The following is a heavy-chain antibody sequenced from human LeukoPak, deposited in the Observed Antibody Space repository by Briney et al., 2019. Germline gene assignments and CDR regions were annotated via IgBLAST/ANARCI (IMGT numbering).Heavy chain of an antibody. CDR1: GFTFSSYS. J-gene: IGHJ4*02. V-gene: IGHV3-21*01. D-gene: IGHD3-16*01. CDR3: ARDLPRGGSYYFDY. CDR2: ISSSSSYI. Sequence: GGSLRLSCAASGFTFSSYSMNWVRQAPGKGLEWVSSISSSSSYIYYADSVKGRFTISRDNAKNSLYLQMNSLRAEDTAVYYCARDLPRGGSYYFDYWGQGTLVTVSS.